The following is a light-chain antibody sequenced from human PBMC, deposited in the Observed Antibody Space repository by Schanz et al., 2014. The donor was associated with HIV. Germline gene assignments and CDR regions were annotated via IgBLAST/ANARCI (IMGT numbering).Light chain of an antibody. CDR2: GVS. Sequence: EIVLTQSPGTLSLSPGERATLSCRASQRISDSNFAWYQQKPGQAPRLLIYGVSVRATGSPDRFSGSGSGTDFTLTISSLQAEDVAVYYCQQYSSTPWTFGQGTKVEIK. V-gene: IGKV3-20*01. CDR1: QRISDSN. J-gene: IGKJ1*01. CDR3: QQYSSTPWT.